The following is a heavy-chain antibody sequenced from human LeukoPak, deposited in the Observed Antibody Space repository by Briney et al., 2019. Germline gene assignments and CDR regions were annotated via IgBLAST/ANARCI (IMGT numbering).Heavy chain of an antibody. CDR3: ARGRRDGYNLEYFDK. V-gene: IGHV4-39*01. Sequence: SETLSLTCTVSGGSITSSSYYWGWIRQPPGEGLQWIGSFYYSGSTYYNPSPKSRVTIYVDTSKNQFSLKLSSVTAADTAVYYCARGRRDGYNLEYFDKWGQGTLVTVSS. D-gene: IGHD5-24*01. J-gene: IGHJ4*02. CDR2: FYYSGST. CDR1: GGSITSSSYY.